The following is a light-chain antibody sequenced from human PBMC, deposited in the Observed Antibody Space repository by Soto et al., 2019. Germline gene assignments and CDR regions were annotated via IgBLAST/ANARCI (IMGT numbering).Light chain of an antibody. CDR2: RNN. CDR1: SSNIGSNY. CDR3: AAWDDSLSGVV. Sequence: QSVLTQPPSASGTPGQRVTISCSGSSSNIGSNYVYWYQQLPGTAPKLLIYRNNQRPSGVPDRFSGSKSGTSASLAISGLRSEDEDDYYCAAWDDSLSGVVVGGGTKLTVL. J-gene: IGLJ2*01. V-gene: IGLV1-47*01.